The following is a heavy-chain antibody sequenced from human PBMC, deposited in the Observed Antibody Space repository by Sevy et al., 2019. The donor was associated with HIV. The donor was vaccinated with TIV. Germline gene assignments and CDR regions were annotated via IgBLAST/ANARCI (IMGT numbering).Heavy chain of an antibody. V-gene: IGHV3-21*01. CDR1: GFTFSSYS. D-gene: IGHD6-19*01. Sequence: GGSLRLSCAASGFTFSSYSMNWVRQAPGKGLEWVSSISSSSSYIYYADSVKGRFTISRDNAKNSLYLQMNSLRAEDTAVYYCARAWYSSGWANHDFDYWGQGTLVTVSS. CDR3: ARAWYSSGWANHDFDY. J-gene: IGHJ4*02. CDR2: ISSSSSYI.